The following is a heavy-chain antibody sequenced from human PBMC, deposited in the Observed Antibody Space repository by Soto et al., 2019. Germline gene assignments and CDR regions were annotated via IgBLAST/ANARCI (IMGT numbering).Heavy chain of an antibody. J-gene: IGHJ4*02. D-gene: IGHD2-8*01. CDR1: GFTFSSYS. V-gene: IGHV3-21*01. CDR2: ISSSSSYI. Sequence: GGSLRLSCAASGFTFSSYSMNWVRQAPGKGLEWVSSISSSSSYIYYADSVKGRFTISRDNAKNSLYLQMNSLRAEDTAVYYCARNWALLYQSPFDYWGQGTLVTVSS. CDR3: ARNWALLYQSPFDY.